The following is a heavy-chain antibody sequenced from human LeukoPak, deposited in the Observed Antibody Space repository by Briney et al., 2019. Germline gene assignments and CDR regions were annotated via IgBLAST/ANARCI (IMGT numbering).Heavy chain of an antibody. Sequence: GGSLSLSCAAIGFTSNYWMHWVRQAPGKGIVWVSRISGDGSTTFYADSVKSRFTISRDNSKNTLYLQMNSLRAEDTAVYYCTRGYSGYGNFDCWGQGTLVTVSS. CDR3: TRGYSGYGNFDC. CDR2: ISGDGSTT. CDR1: GFTSNYW. V-gene: IGHV3-74*01. J-gene: IGHJ4*02. D-gene: IGHD5-12*01.